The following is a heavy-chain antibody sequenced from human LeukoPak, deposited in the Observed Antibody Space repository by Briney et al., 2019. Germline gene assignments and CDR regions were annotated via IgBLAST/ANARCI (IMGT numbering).Heavy chain of an antibody. V-gene: IGHV3-7*01. Sequence: GGSLRLSCVASGFTFSTSWMTWVRQAPGKGLEWVANIRQDGSSKYYVDSVKGRFTISRDNAKNSLYLQMNSLRVEDTAVCYCARDLSYFDYWGQGALVTVSS. J-gene: IGHJ4*02. CDR2: IRQDGSSK. CDR1: GFTFSTSW. CDR3: ARDLSYFDY.